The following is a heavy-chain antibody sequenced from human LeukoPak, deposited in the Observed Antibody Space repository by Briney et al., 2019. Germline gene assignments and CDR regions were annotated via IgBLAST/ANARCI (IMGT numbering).Heavy chain of an antibody. Sequence: GGSLRLSCEASGFTFSSYAMTWVRQAPGNGLELVSAISGSGGSTNYADSVKGRFTISRDNSKNTVYLQMSSLRAEDTAVYYCARVSVVVVVAAASVDYWGQGTLVTVAS. CDR2: ISGSGGST. D-gene: IGHD2-2*01. J-gene: IGHJ4*02. CDR3: ARVSVVVVVAAASVDY. CDR1: GFTFSSYA. V-gene: IGHV3-23*01.